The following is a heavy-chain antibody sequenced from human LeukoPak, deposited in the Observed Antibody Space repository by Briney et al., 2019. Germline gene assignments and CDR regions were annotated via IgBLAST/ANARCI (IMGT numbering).Heavy chain of an antibody. J-gene: IGHJ5*02. CDR1: GFTFSSYS. D-gene: IGHD6-25*01. CDR3: ARDTLSSIAAYNWFDP. Sequence: PGRSLRLSCAASGFTFSSYSMNWVRQAPGKGLEWVSSISSSSSYIYYADSVKGRFTISRDNAKNSLYLQMNSLRAEDTAVYYCARDTLSSIAAYNWFDPWGQGTLVTVSS. CDR2: ISSSSSYI. V-gene: IGHV3-21*01.